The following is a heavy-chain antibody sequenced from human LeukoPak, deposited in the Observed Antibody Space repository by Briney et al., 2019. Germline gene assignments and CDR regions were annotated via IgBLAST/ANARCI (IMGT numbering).Heavy chain of an antibody. CDR3: AKGNWRYFDY. Sequence: GGSLRLSCAASGFTFSTYVMSWVRQAPGKGLEWVSAISGSGGSTYYADSVKGRFTISRDNSKNTLYLQMNSLGADDAAVYYCAKGNWRYFDYWGQGTLVTVSS. CDR2: ISGSGGST. CDR1: GFTFSTYV. J-gene: IGHJ4*02. V-gene: IGHV3-23*01. D-gene: IGHD1-1*01.